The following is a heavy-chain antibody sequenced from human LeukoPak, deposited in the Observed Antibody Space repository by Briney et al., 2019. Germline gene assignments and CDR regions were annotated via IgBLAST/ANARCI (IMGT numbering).Heavy chain of an antibody. J-gene: IGHJ4*02. Sequence: PSETLSLTCTVSGGSISSYYWSWIRQPAGKGLEWIGRIYTSGSTYYNPSLKSRVTISVDRSKNQFSLKLSSVTAADTAVYYCVRGYGGNSRYFDYWGQGTLVTVSS. CDR3: VRGYGGNSRYFDY. CDR1: GGSISSYY. CDR2: IYTSGST. D-gene: IGHD4-23*01. V-gene: IGHV4-4*07.